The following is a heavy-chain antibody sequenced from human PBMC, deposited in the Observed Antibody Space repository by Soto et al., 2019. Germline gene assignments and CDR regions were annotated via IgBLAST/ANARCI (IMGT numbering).Heavy chain of an antibody. D-gene: IGHD1-20*01. CDR3: ATVHNTSRSFDY. CDR1: GFTFNIYA. V-gene: IGHV3-23*01. CDR2: TGATGRTT. Sequence: HPGGSLRLSCAASGFTFNIYAMTWVRQAPGKGLEWVSTTGATGRTTYYADSVKGRFTVSRDNSKNTLDLQMSNLRAEDTAVYYCATVHNTSRSFDYWGQGTLVTV. J-gene: IGHJ4*02.